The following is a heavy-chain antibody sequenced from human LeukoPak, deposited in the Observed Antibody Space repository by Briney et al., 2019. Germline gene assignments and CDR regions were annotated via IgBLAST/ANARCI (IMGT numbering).Heavy chain of an antibody. V-gene: IGHV3-23*01. CDR1: GFTFSSYA. CDR3: AKVSSPNTYYYDSSGYLED. Sequence: PGGSLRLSCAASGFTFSSYAMSWVRQAPGKGLEWVSAISGSGGSTYYADSVKGRFTISRDNSKNTLYLQMNSLRAEDTAVYYCAKVSSPNTYYYDSSGYLEDGGQGTLGTV. J-gene: IGHJ4*02. CDR2: ISGSGGST. D-gene: IGHD3-22*01.